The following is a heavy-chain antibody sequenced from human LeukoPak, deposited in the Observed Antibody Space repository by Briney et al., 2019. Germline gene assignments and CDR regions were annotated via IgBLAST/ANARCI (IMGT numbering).Heavy chain of an antibody. J-gene: IGHJ6*04. CDR1: GFTFSTYA. D-gene: IGHD1-26*01. CDR3: ARDKAREYYYYGMDV. CDR2: ISYDGSNK. V-gene: IGHV3-30*04. Sequence: GGSLRLSCAASGFTFSTYAMHWVRQAPGNGLEWVAVISYDGSNKYYADSVKGRFTISRDNSKNTLYLQMNSLRAEDTAVYYCARDKAREYYYYGMDVWGKGTTVTVSS.